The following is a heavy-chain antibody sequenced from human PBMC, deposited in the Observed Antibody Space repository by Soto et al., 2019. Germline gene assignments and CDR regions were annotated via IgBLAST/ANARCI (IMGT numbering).Heavy chain of an antibody. D-gene: IGHD6-6*01. V-gene: IGHV1-18*01. CDR2: ISAYNGNT. Sequence: ASVKVSCKASGYTFTSYGISWVRQAPGQGLEWMGWISAYNGNTNYAQKLQGRVTMTTDTSTSTAYMELRSLRSDDTAVYYCARKSSSSSFVYYYYGMDVWVQGTTVTV. CDR3: ARKSSSSSFVYYYYGMDV. J-gene: IGHJ6*02. CDR1: GYTFTSYG.